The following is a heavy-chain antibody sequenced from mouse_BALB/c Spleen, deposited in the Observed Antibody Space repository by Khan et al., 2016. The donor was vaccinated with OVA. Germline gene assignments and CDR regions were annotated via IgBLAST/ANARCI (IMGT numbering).Heavy chain of an antibody. J-gene: IGHJ3*01. CDR2: IYPGSDST. D-gene: IGHD4-1*01. CDR3: ARGGWDVFAC. Sequence: QVQLQQSGPELVKPGASVKMSCKASGYIFTDYVMNWVKQRTGQGLEWIGQIYPGSDSTYYNEKFKDKATLTADRFSSTVYMQHNSLTSEDSAVYLCARGGWDVFACWSKRTLVTVCA. V-gene: IGHV1-77*01. CDR1: GYIFTDYV.